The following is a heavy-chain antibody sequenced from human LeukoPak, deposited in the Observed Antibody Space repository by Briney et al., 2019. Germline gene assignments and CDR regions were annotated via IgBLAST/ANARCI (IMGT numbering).Heavy chain of an antibody. Sequence: PSETLSLTCAVYGGSFSGYYWSWIRQPPGKGLEWIGEINHSGSTNYNPSLKSRVTISVDTSKNQFSLKLSSVTAADTAVYYCARFYRLHHRYYYYGMDVWGQGTTVTVSS. D-gene: IGHD4-11*01. CDR2: INHSGST. V-gene: IGHV4-34*01. CDR3: ARFYRLHHRYYYYGMDV. J-gene: IGHJ6*02. CDR1: GGSFSGYY.